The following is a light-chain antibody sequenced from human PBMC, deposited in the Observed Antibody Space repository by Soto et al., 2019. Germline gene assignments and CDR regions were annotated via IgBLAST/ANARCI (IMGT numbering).Light chain of an antibody. Sequence: QSALTQPASVSGSPVQSITISCTGTTSDVGGYNYVSWYQQLPGKVPKLIIYEVTNRPSGVSTRFSASKSGNTASLTISGLQAEDEAAYYCFSYTTSSAPYVFGTWPKVTVL. V-gene: IGLV2-14*01. CDR3: FSYTTSSAPYV. J-gene: IGLJ1*01. CDR2: EVT. CDR1: TSDVGGYNY.